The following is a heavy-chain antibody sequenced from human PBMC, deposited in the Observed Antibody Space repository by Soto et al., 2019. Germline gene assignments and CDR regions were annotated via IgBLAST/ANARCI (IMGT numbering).Heavy chain of an antibody. J-gene: IGHJ6*02. CDR3: ARQDCSSTSCYLYYYYGMDV. Sequence: SETLSLTCTVAGGSISSSSYYWGWIRQPPGKGLEWIGSIYYSGSTYYNPSLKSRVTISVDTSKNQFSLKLSSVTAADTAVYYCARQDCSSTSCYLYYYYGMDVWGQGTTVTVSS. V-gene: IGHV4-39*01. D-gene: IGHD2-2*01. CDR1: GGSISSSSYY. CDR2: IYYSGST.